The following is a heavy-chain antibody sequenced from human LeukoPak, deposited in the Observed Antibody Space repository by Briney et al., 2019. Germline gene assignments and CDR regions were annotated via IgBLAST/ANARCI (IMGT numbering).Heavy chain of an antibody. V-gene: IGHV4-59*01. D-gene: IGHD3-10*01. CDR1: GDSISSYY. CDR2: IYYSGST. J-gene: IGHJ4*02. CDR3: VRARDIASWFGDLLSSETYFDY. Sequence: SETLSLTCTVSGDSISSYYWSWIRQPPGKGLEWIGYIYYSGSTNYNPSLKSRVTISVDTSKNQFSLKLSSVAAADAAVYYCVRARDIASWFGDLLSSETYFDYWGQGTLVTVSS.